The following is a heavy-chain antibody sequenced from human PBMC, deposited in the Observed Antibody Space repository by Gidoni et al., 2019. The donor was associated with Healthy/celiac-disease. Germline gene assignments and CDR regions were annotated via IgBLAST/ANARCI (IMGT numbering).Heavy chain of an antibody. V-gene: IGHV3-49*03. CDR2: IRSKAYGGTT. CDR3: TRVADPTGYTYYYYGMDV. D-gene: IGHD5-12*01. Sequence: EVQLVESGGGLVQPGRSLRLSCTASGFTFGDYAMSWFRQAPGKGLEWVGFIRSKAYGGTTEDAASVKGRFTISRDDSKSIADLQMNSLKTEDTAVYYCTRVADPTGYTYYYYGMDVWGQGTTVTVSS. J-gene: IGHJ6*02. CDR1: GFTFGDYA.